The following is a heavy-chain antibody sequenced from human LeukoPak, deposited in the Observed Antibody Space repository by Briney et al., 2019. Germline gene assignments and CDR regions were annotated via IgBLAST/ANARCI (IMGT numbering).Heavy chain of an antibody. CDR1: VDSISSGSYC. CDR3: ARAGYDSSGYYYAMYYFDY. CDR2: IHTSGNT. J-gene: IGHJ4*02. D-gene: IGHD3-22*01. V-gene: IGHV4-61*09. Sequence: SETLSLTCTVSVDSISSGSYCWRWIRKPAGKGLEWIAHIHTSGNTNYNPSLKSRVTISVDTSKTQFSLKLSSVTAADTAVYYCARAGYDSSGYYYAMYYFDYWGQGTLVTVSS.